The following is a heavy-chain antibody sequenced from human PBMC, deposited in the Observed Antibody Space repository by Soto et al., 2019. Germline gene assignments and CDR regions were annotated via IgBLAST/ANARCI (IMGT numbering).Heavy chain of an antibody. CDR3: ARDLVATISEPFDY. CDR2: ISSSGSTI. V-gene: IGHV3-11*01. Sequence: PGGSLRLSCAASGFTFSDYYMSWIRQAPGKGLEWVSYISSSGSTIYYADSVKGRFTISRDNAKNSLYLQMNSLRAEDTAVYYCARDLVATISEPFDYWGQGTLVTVSS. CDR1: GFTFSDYY. D-gene: IGHD5-12*01. J-gene: IGHJ4*02.